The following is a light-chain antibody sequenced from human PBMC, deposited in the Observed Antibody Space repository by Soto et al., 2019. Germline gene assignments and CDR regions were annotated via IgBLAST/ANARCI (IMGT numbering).Light chain of an antibody. V-gene: IGKV1-5*01. J-gene: IGKJ1*01. CDR2: DAS. CDR1: QSISSW. CDR3: QQYNSYSG. Sequence: DILMTQSPSTLSASVGDRVTITCRASQSISSWLAWYQQKPGKAPKLLIYDASSLESGVPSRFSGSGSGTEFTLTISSLQPDDFATYYCQQYNSYSGFGQGTKVDIK.